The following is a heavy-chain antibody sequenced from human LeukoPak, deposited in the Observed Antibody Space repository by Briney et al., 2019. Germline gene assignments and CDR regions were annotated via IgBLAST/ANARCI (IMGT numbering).Heavy chain of an antibody. CDR2: IYPGDSET. V-gene: IGHV5-51*01. Sequence: GDSLKISCKGSGYTFTSNWIGWVRQMPGEGLEWMGIIYPGDSETRYSPSFQGQVTMSADKSISTAYLQWSSLKASDTAMYYCARNPSGYHFDYWGQGTLVTVSS. CDR1: GYTFTSNW. CDR3: ARNPSGYHFDY. J-gene: IGHJ4*02. D-gene: IGHD6-13*01.